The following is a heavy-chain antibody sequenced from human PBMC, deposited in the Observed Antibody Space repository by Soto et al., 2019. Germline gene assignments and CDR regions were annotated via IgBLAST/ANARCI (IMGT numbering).Heavy chain of an antibody. CDR1: GGSVSDYY. CDR2: IHERGVT. CDR3: AREYYDSSGYHNWFDP. V-gene: IGHV4-59*02. Sequence: SETLSLTCNVSGGSVSDYYWSWIRQAPGKGLEWIGYIHERGVTNYNPSLKSRVTMSVDTSKNQFSLKLSSVTAADTAVYYCAREYYDSSGYHNWFDPWGQGTLVTVSS. D-gene: IGHD3-22*01. J-gene: IGHJ5*02.